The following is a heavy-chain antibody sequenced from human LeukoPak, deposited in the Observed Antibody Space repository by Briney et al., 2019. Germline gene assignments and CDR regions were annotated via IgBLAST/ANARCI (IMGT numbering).Heavy chain of an antibody. V-gene: IGHV3-7*01. CDR2: IKQDGSEK. CDR3: AREPGIGYAFDI. J-gene: IGHJ3*02. D-gene: IGHD2-21*01. CDR1: GFTLSSSW. Sequence: GGSLRLSCVVSGFTLSSSWMTWVRQAPGEGLEWVANIKQDGSEKHYVDSVKGRFTISRDNAKNSVYLQMNSLRAEDTAVYYCAREPGIGYAFDIWGQGTMVTVSS.